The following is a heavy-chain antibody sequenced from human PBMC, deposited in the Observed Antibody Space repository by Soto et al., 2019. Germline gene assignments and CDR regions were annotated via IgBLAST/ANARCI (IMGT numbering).Heavy chain of an antibody. J-gene: IGHJ4*02. D-gene: IGHD3-10*01. CDR1: GNTFASHG. CDR2: ISGFNGQT. V-gene: IGHV1-18*01. Sequence: QVQLVQSGPKVKKPGASVKVSYKASGNTFASHGFSWVRQAPGQGLEWMGWISGFNGQTNYALKFQGRVTLTTDTSTSTAYMELRSLRSDDTAVYFCARVDPRGVAVVRDYWGQGTLVTVSS. CDR3: ARVDPRGVAVVRDY.